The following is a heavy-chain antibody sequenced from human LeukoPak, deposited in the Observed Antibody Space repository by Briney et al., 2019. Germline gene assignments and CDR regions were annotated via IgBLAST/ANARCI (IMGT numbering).Heavy chain of an antibody. CDR2: ISGSGGST. Sequence: PGGSLRLSCAASGFTFSSYAMSWVRQAPGKGLEWVSAISGSGGSTYYADSVKGRFTISRDNSKNTLYLQMNSLRAEDTAVYYCASVAYSGSYYGHFDYWGQGTLVTVSS. CDR3: ASVAYSGSYYGHFDY. CDR1: GFTFSSYA. V-gene: IGHV3-23*01. J-gene: IGHJ4*02. D-gene: IGHD1-26*01.